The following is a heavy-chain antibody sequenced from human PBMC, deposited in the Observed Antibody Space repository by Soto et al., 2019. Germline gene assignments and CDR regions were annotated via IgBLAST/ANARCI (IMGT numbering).Heavy chain of an antibody. V-gene: IGHV1-24*01. CDR1: GYTLTELS. CDR2: FDPEDGET. J-gene: IGHJ6*02. D-gene: IGHD6-13*01. Sequence: GASVKVSCKVSGYTLTELSMHWVRQAPGKGLEWMGGFDPEDGETIYAQKFQGRVTMTEDTSTDTAYMELSSLRSEDTAVYYCARRMEAAGTFPYYYGMDVWGQGTTVTVSS. CDR3: ARRMEAAGTFPYYYGMDV.